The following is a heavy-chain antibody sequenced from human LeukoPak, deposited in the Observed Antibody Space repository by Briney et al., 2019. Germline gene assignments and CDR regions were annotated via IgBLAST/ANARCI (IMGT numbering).Heavy chain of an antibody. Sequence: ASVKVSCKTSGYTFTDYYIHWVRQAPGQGLEWMGWINPKSGATSYAPIFHGRVTMTSDTSITSAYLDLSRVTSADTAFYYCARDNEIGFDPWGQGTLVTVSS. J-gene: IGHJ5*02. CDR2: INPKSGAT. D-gene: IGHD2-8*01. CDR1: GYTFTDYY. V-gene: IGHV1-2*02. CDR3: ARDNEIGFDP.